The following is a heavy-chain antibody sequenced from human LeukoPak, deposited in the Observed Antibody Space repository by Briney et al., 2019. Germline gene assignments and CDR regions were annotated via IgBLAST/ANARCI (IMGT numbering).Heavy chain of an antibody. CDR3: ARWVIANWFDP. D-gene: IGHD2-21*01. V-gene: IGHV1-2*02. CDR1: GYTFTGYY. CDR2: INPNSGGT. J-gene: IGHJ5*02. Sequence: ASVKVSCKASGYTFTGYYMHWVRQAPGQGLEWMGWINPNSGGTNYAQKFQGRVTMTRDTSISTVYMELSRLRPDDTAGYYCARWVIANWFDPWGQGTLVTVSS.